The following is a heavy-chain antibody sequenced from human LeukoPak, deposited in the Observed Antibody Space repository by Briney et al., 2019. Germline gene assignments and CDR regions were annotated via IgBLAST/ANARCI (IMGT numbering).Heavy chain of an antibody. D-gene: IGHD3-9*01. CDR3: ARLDIDARYFDY. CDR1: GGSISSGGYY. J-gene: IGHJ4*02. CDR2: IYYSGST. V-gene: IGHV4-31*03. Sequence: PSETLSLTCTVSGGSISSGGYYWSWIRQHPGKGLEWIGYIYYSGSTYYNPSLKSRVTISVDTSKNQFSLKLSSVTAADTAVYYCARLDIDARYFDYWGQGTLVTVSS.